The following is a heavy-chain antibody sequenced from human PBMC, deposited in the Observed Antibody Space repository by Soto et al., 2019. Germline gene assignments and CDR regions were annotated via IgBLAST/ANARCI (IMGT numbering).Heavy chain of an antibody. Sequence: ASVKVSCKASGYTFTGYYMHWVRQAPGQGLEWMGWMNPNSGNTGYAQKFQGRVTMTRNTSISTAYMELSSLRSEDTAVYYCARELGCGGDCYSYYYYYYGMDVWGQGTTVTVSS. D-gene: IGHD2-21*02. CDR2: MNPNSGNT. CDR1: GYTFTGYY. V-gene: IGHV1-8*02. CDR3: ARELGCGGDCYSYYYYYYGMDV. J-gene: IGHJ6*02.